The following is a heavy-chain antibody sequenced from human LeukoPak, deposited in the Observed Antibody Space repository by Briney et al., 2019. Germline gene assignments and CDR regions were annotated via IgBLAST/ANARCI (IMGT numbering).Heavy chain of an antibody. D-gene: IGHD3-22*01. J-gene: IGHJ6*02. Sequence: GGSLRLSCAASGITFRSYGMHWVRQAPGKGLEWVAFIWYDGSNKYYADSVKGRFTISRDNSRNTLFLQMNSLRAEDTAVYYCAKDFLDDSSGYYVVHRLNYYYYGMDVWGQGTTVTVSS. V-gene: IGHV3-30*02. CDR1: GITFRSYG. CDR3: AKDFLDDSSGYYVVHRLNYYYYGMDV. CDR2: IWYDGSNK.